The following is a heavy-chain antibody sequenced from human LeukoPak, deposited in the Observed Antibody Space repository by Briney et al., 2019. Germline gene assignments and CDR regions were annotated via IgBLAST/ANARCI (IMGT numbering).Heavy chain of an antibody. CDR3: AKDDYYDTSGYRD. CDR2: IYSGGIT. D-gene: IGHD3-22*01. Sequence: GGSLRLSCAASGFTVSNNYMSWVRQAPGKGLEWVSVIYSGGITYYADSVKGRFTISRDNSKNTLYLQMNSLRAEDTAVYYCAKDDYYDTSGYRDWGQGTLVTVSS. J-gene: IGHJ4*02. CDR1: GFTVSNNY. V-gene: IGHV3-53*05.